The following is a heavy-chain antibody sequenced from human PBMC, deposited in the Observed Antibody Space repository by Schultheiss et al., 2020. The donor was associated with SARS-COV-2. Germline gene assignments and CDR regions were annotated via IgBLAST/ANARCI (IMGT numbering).Heavy chain of an antibody. D-gene: IGHD3-22*01. CDR2: VSGSGGST. V-gene: IGHV3-23*01. Sequence: GGSLRLSCLASGFTFSNYAMSWVRQAPGKGLEWVSGVSGSGGSTYYADSVKGRFTISRDNSKNTLYLQMNSLRAEDTAVYYCTRDRFYYDRTGYCDYWGQGTLVTVSS. CDR1: GFTFSNYA. J-gene: IGHJ4*02. CDR3: TRDRFYYDRTGYCDY.